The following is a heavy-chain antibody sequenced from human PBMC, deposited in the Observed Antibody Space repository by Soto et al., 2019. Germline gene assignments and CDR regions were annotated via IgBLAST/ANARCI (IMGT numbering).Heavy chain of an antibody. J-gene: IGHJ3*02. V-gene: IGHV3-7*01. D-gene: IGHD7-27*01. Sequence: EEQVVESGGGVVQPGGSLRLSCAASGFTFSRHWMSWVRQAPGKGLEWVANIKQDGSERYYVDSVKGRFAISRDNAKNSQYLQMNSLRSEDTAIYYCVRGDKLGAIWGQGTMGTVSS. CDR1: GFTFSRHW. CDR2: IKQDGSER. CDR3: VRGDKLGAI.